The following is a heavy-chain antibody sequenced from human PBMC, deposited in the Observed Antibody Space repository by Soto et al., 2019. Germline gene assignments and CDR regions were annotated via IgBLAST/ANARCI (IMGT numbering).Heavy chain of an antibody. V-gene: IGHV4-4*02. CDR3: ARVPFRRAYSSGGHIPDY. D-gene: IGHD6-25*01. CDR2: IYHSGST. Sequence: QVQLQESGPGLVKPSGTLSLTCAVSGGSISSSNWWSWVRQPPGKGLEWIGEIYHSGSTNYNPSLKSRVTISVDKSKNQFSLKLSSVTAADTAVYYCARVPFRRAYSSGGHIPDYWGQGTLVTVSS. J-gene: IGHJ4*02. CDR1: GGSISSSNW.